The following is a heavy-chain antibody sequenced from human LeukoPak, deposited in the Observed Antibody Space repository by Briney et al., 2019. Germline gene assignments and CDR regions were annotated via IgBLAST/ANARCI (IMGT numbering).Heavy chain of an antibody. CDR3: ARVRYYYGSGSYTTFDY. CDR1: GDSASSNSAA. CDR2: TYYRSKWYN. J-gene: IGHJ4*02. V-gene: IGHV6-1*01. D-gene: IGHD3-10*01. Sequence: SQTLSLTCAISGDSASSNSAAWNWIRQSPSRGLEWLGRTYYRSKWYNDYAVSVKSRITINPDTSKNQFSLQLNSVTPEDTAVYYCARVRYYYGSGSYTTFDYWGQGTLVTVSS.